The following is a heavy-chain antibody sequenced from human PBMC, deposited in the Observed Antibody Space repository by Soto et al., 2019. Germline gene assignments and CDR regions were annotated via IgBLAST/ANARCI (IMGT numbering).Heavy chain of an antibody. J-gene: IGHJ6*02. D-gene: IGHD5-18*01. V-gene: IGHV3-30*18. CDR3: AKGDTAMVYYYYGMYV. CDR2: ISYDGSNK. Sequence: GGSLRLSCAASGFTFSSYGMHWVRQAPGKGLEWVAVISYDGSNKYYADSVKGRFTISRDNSKNTLYLKMNSLRAEYTAVYYCAKGDTAMVYYYYGMYVWGPGTTVTVSS. CDR1: GFTFSSYG.